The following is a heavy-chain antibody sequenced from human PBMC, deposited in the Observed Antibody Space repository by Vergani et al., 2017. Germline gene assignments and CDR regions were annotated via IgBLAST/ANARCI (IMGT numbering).Heavy chain of an antibody. D-gene: IGHD3-16*01. CDR2: ISWNSGSI. J-gene: IGHJ4*02. CDR1: GFTFDDYA. V-gene: IGHV3-9*01. CDR3: AREDVAAFFDY. Sequence: EVQLVESGGGLVQPGRSLRLSCAASGFTFDDYAMHWVRQAPGKGLEWVSGISWNSGSIGYADSVKGRFTISRDNAKNSLYLQMNSLRAEDTALYYCAREDVAAFFDYWGQGTLVTVSS.